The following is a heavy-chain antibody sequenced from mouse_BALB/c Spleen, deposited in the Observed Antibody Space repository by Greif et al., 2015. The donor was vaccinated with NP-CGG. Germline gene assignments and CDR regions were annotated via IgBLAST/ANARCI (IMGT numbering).Heavy chain of an antibody. J-gene: IGHJ1*01. V-gene: IGHV1-80*01. D-gene: IGHD1-1*01. CDR3: ASEGYGTRYFDV. CDR1: GYAFSSYW. Sequence: VQLQQSGAELVRPGSSVKISCKASGYAFSSYWMNWVKQRPGQGLEWIGQIYPGDGDTNYNGKFKGKATLTADKSSSPAYMQLSSLTSDDSAVYFCASEGYGTRYFDVWGAGTTVTVSS. CDR2: IYPGDGDT.